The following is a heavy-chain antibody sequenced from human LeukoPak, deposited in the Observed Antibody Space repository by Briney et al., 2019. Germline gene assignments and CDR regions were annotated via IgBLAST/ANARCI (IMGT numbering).Heavy chain of an antibody. D-gene: IGHD4-17*01. Sequence: PSETLSLTCAVYGGSFSGYYWSWIRQPPGKGLEWIGEINHSGSTNYNPSLKSRVTISVDTSKNQFSLKLSSVTAAETAVYYCARDVEDDYGDYYFDYWGQGTLVTVSS. CDR1: GGSFSGYY. CDR3: ARDVEDDYGDYYFDY. CDR2: INHSGST. V-gene: IGHV4-34*01. J-gene: IGHJ4*02.